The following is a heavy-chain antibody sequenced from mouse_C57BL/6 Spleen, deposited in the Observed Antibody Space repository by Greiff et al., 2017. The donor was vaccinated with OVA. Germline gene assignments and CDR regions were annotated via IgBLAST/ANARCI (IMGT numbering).Heavy chain of an antibody. Sequence: DVHLVESGGGLVKPGGSLKLSCAASGFTFSDYGMHWVRQAPEKGLEWVAYISSGSSTIYYADTVKGRFTISRDNAKNTLFLQMTSLRSEDTAMYYCAREGIYDGFYFDYWGQGTTLTVSS. J-gene: IGHJ2*01. CDR3: AREGIYDGFYFDY. V-gene: IGHV5-17*01. CDR1: GFTFSDYG. CDR2: ISSGSSTI. D-gene: IGHD2-3*01.